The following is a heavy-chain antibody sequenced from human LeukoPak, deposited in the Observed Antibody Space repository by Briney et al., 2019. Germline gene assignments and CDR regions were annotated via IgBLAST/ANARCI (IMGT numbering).Heavy chain of an antibody. Sequence: PAEPLSLTCTVCGGSISSYYWSWLRQPPGKGLEWVGYIYYSGSTNYNPSLKSRVTISVDTSKNQFSLKLSSVTAADTAVYYCAACSSTDYYGMDVWGQGTTVTVSS. V-gene: IGHV4-59*01. CDR3: AACSSTDYYGMDV. J-gene: IGHJ6*02. CDR2: IYYSGST. D-gene: IGHD2-2*01. CDR1: GGSISSYY.